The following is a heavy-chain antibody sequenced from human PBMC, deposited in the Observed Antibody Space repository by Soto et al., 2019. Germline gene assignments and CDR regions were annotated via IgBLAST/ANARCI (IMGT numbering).Heavy chain of an antibody. CDR1: GFTFSSYA. V-gene: IGHV3-23*01. D-gene: IGHD2-15*01. CDR2: ISGSGVST. Sequence: EVQLLESGGGLVQPGGSLRLSCAASGFTFSSYAMSWVRQAPGKGLEWVSVISGSGVSTYYADSVKGRFTISRDNSKNTLYLQMNSRRAEDKAVYYCAKENMGYCSGGSCYSTYFDFWGQGTLVTVSS. CDR3: AKENMGYCSGGSCYSTYFDF. J-gene: IGHJ4*02.